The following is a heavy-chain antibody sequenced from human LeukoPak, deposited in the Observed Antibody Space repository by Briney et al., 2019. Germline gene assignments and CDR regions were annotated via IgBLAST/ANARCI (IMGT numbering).Heavy chain of an antibody. V-gene: IGHV1-2*02. CDR1: GYTFTGYY. D-gene: IGHD1-26*01. J-gene: IGHJ4*02. Sequence: RASVKVSCKASGYTFTGYYMHWVRQAPGQGLEWMGWINPNSGGTNYAQKFQGRVTMTRDTSISTAYMELSRLRSDDTAVYYCASIRRYSGSYSFDYWGQGTLVTVSS. CDR3: ASIRRYSGSYSFDY. CDR2: INPNSGGT.